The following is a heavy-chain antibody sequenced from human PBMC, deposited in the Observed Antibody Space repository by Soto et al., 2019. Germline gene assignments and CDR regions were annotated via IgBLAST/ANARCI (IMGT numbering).Heavy chain of an antibody. CDR1: GFTFSSYG. CDR2: ISFDGSNK. CDR3: AEWLVLDA. D-gene: IGHD6-19*01. V-gene: IGHV3-30*03. Sequence: PGGSLRLSCAASGFTFSSYGMHWVRQAPGKGLAWVAVISFDGSNKYYADPVKGRFTISRDNSKNKLYLQMNSLRAEDTAVYYCAEWLVLDAWGQGTLVTVSS. J-gene: IGHJ5*02.